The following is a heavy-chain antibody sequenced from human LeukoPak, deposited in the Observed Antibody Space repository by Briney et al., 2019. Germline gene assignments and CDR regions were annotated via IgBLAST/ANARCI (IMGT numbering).Heavy chain of an antibody. Sequence: SVKASCKASEGTFSSYAISWVRQAPGQGLEWMGRIIPILGIANYAQKFQGRVTITADKSTSTAYMELSSLRSEDTAVYYCAADRSRLGRNWFDPSGQGTLVTVCS. V-gene: IGHV1-69*04. D-gene: IGHD3-16*01. CDR1: EGTFSSYA. CDR3: AADRSRLGRNWFDP. J-gene: IGHJ5*02. CDR2: IIPILGIA.